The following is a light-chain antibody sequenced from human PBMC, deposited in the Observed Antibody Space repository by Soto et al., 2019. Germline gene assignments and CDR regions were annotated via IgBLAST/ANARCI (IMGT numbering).Light chain of an antibody. Sequence: AIRMTQSPSSLSASTGDRVTITCRASHGISSYLAWYQQKPGKAPKLLICAASTLQSGVPSRVSGSGSGTDFTLTNSGLQSEDFATYYCEQYYSYSTFGQGTKVDIK. J-gene: IGKJ1*01. CDR1: HGISSY. V-gene: IGKV1-8*01. CDR2: AAS. CDR3: EQYYSYST.